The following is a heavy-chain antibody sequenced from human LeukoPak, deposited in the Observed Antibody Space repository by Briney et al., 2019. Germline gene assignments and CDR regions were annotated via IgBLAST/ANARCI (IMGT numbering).Heavy chain of an antibody. J-gene: IGHJ4*02. CDR1: GYTFTSYD. Sequence: ASVKVSCKASGYTFTSYDINWVRQAPGQGLDWMGWMNATSGKTGQAQKFQGRITMTRDTSISAAYMELSSLRPEDTAVYYCAKYKSGDYFDAGKRYYFDQWGQGTPVTVSS. CDR2: MNATSGKT. CDR3: AKYKSGDYFDAGKRYYFDQ. V-gene: IGHV1-8*01. D-gene: IGHD3-9*01.